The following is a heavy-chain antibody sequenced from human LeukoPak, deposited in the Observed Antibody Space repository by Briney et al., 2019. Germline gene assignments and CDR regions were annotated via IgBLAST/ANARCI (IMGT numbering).Heavy chain of an antibody. CDR1: GGSISNHY. J-gene: IGHJ4*02. CDR3: ARYTTVAAFDY. CDR2: NYYSGTT. D-gene: IGHD6-19*01. V-gene: IGHV4-59*11. Sequence: SETLSLTCTVSGGSISNHYWSWIRQPPGKALEWIGYNYYSGTTSSNPSLKSRVTISVDKSKNQFSLNLSSVTPADTAVYYCARYTTVAAFDYWGQGTLVTVSS.